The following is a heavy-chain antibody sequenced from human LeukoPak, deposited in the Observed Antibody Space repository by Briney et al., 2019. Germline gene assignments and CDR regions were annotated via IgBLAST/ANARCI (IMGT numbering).Heavy chain of an antibody. D-gene: IGHD5-18*01. J-gene: IGHJ4*02. CDR1: GYSLTSYW. CDR3: ARSLRGYSYGRYYFDY. CDR2: IYPGDSDT. V-gene: IGHV5-51*01. Sequence: GESLKISCKGSGYSLTSYWIGWVRQMPGKGLEWMGIIYPGDSDTRYSPSFQGQVTISADKSISTAYLQWSSLKASDTAMYYCARSLRGYSYGRYYFDYWGQGTLSPSPQ.